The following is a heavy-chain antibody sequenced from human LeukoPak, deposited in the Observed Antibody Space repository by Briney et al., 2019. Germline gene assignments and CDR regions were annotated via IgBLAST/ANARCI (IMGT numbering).Heavy chain of an antibody. CDR1: GYTFTSYD. J-gene: IGHJ5*02. CDR3: ARGRGVAAKRDWFDP. CDR2: MNPNSGNT. V-gene: IGHV1-8*01. Sequence: GASVKVSCKASGYTFTSYDIDWVRQATGQGLEWMGWMNPNSGNTGYAQKFQGRVTMTRNTSISTAYMELSSLRSEDTAVYYCARGRGVAAKRDWFDPWGQGTLVTVSS. D-gene: IGHD2-15*01.